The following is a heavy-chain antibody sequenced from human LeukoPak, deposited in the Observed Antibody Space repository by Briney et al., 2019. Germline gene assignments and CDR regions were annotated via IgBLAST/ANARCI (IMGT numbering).Heavy chain of an antibody. CDR3: VRDTSLGAAYFDL. J-gene: IGHJ4*02. CDR1: RFRFSSHD. V-gene: IGHV3-30*02. CDR2: IRYDGSDK. Sequence: GGSLRLSCAASRFRFSSHDMHWVRQAPGKGLEWVAFIRYDGSDKFYADSVAGRFTISRDNSKNILSLQMTTLRPDDTAVYFCVRDTSLGAAYFDLWGQGALVAVTS. D-gene: IGHD3-3*01.